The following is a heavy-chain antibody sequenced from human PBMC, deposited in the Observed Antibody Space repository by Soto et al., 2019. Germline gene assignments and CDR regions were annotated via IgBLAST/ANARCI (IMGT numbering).Heavy chain of an antibody. Sequence: PSETLSLTCTVSGGSISSSSYYWGWIRQPPGKGLEWIGSIYYSGSTYYNPSLKSRVTISVDTSKNQFSLKLSSVTAADTAVYYCARHKSHLRYQFYYYYMDVWGKGTTVTVSS. CDR1: GGSISSSSYY. V-gene: IGHV4-39*01. D-gene: IGHD1-26*01. CDR3: ARHKSHLRYQFYYYYMDV. CDR2: IYYSGST. J-gene: IGHJ6*03.